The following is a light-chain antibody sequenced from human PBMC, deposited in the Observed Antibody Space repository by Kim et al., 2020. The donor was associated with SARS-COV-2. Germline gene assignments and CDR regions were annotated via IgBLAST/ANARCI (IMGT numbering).Light chain of an antibody. CDR2: LNSDGSH. CDR1: SGHSNYA. V-gene: IGLV4-69*01. Sequence: PVLTQSPSASASLGASVKLTCTLSSGHSNYAIAWHQQQPEKGPRYLMKLNSDGSHYKGDGIPDRFSGSSSGAERYLTISSLQSEDEADYYCQTWGTGMGVFGGGTQLTV. CDR3: QTWGTGMGV. J-gene: IGLJ7*01.